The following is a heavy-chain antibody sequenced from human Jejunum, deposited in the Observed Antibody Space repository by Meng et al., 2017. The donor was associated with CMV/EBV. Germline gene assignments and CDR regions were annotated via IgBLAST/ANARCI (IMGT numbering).Heavy chain of an antibody. CDR1: GFNFGDAW. CDR3: ATDPQRWQLTMSS. D-gene: IGHD4-23*01. J-gene: IGHJ5*02. CDR2: IRSIRDGGIT. Sequence: GFNFGDAWMNWVRQATGKGLEWVGRIRSIRDGGITDYAAPVQGRFSISRDDSQNTMSLEMNSLRTEDTGVYYCATDPQRWQLTMSSWGQGTLVTVSS. V-gene: IGHV3-15*01.